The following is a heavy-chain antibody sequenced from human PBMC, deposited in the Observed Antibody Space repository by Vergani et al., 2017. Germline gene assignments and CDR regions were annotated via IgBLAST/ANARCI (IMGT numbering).Heavy chain of an antibody. J-gene: IGHJ4*01. V-gene: IGHV3-49*04. CDR2: VRNKEDGETP. D-gene: IGHD6-13*01. CDR3: TTGFPWSSWSTY. CDR1: GFTFTAYG. Sequence: EVQLVESGGGLEQPGRSLRLSCRASGFTFTAYGISWVRQAPGKRLEWVGFVRNKEDGETPEHAASVKGRFTISRDDSKAIAYLQMNSLKTEDTAVYYCTTGFPWSSWSTYWGQGTLVTVSS.